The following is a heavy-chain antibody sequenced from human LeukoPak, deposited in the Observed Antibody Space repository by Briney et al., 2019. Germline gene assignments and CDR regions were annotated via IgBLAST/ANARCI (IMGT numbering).Heavy chain of an antibody. V-gene: IGHV1-3*01. J-gene: IGHJ5*02. CDR1: GFTFTTYT. CDR2: INAANGNT. D-gene: IGHD6-19*01. Sequence: ASVKVSCKTSGFTFTTYTMHWVRQAPGQRLEWMGWINAANGNTQYSQKFQGRVTITRDTSASTAYMELSSLRSEDTAVYYCARGTPIRVAVAATFDPWGQGTLVTVPS. CDR3: ARGTPIRVAVAATFDP.